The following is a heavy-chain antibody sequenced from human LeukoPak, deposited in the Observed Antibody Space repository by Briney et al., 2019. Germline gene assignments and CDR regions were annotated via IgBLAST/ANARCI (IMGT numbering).Heavy chain of an antibody. J-gene: IGHJ4*02. Sequence: SIKVSCKAAAGTFSSYAISWARQVAGRGLEWVGLITPILGIANYAQKFQGRVTITADKSTSTAYMELSSLRSEDTDVYYCARPRGNDILTGPPGYWGQATLVTVPS. D-gene: IGHD3-9*01. CDR2: ITPILGIA. CDR1: AGTFSSYA. CDR3: ARPRGNDILTGPPGY. V-gene: IGHV1-69*10.